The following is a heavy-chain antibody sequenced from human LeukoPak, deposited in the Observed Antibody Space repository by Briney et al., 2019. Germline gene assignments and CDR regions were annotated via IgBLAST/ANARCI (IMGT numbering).Heavy chain of an antibody. J-gene: IGHJ4*02. CDR2: IKQDGSEK. V-gene: IGHV3-7*01. CDR1: GFTFSSYS. Sequence: GGSLRLSCAASGFTFSSYSMNWVRQAPGKGLEWVANIKQDGSEKYYVDSVKGRFTISRDNAKNSLYLQMNSLRAEDTAVYYCATKGRQLGGYFDYWGQGTLVTVSS. CDR3: ATKGRQLGGYFDY. D-gene: IGHD6-6*01.